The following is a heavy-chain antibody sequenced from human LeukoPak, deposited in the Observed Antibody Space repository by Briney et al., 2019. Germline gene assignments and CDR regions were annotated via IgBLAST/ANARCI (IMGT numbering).Heavy chain of an antibody. CDR3: ARAGVYCSSPSCSYNWFDP. V-gene: IGHV1-69*04. CDR1: GGTFSSYA. D-gene: IGHD2-2*01. J-gene: IGHJ5*02. Sequence: SVKVSCKASGGTFSSYAISWVRQAPGQGLEWMGRIIPILGIANYAQKFQGRVTITADKSTSTAYMELSSLRSEDTAVYYCARAGVYCSSPSCSYNWFDPWGQGTLVTVSS. CDR2: IIPILGIA.